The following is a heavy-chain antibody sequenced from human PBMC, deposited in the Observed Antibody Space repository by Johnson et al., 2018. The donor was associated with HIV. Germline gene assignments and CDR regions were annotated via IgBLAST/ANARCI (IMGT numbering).Heavy chain of an antibody. V-gene: IGHV3-53*01. J-gene: IGHJ3*02. D-gene: IGHD1-1*01. CDR1: GFTVSSNY. Sequence: VQLVESGGGLIQPGGSLRLSCAASGFTVSSNYMSWVRQAPGKGLEWVSVIYSGGSTYYADSVKGRFTISRDNAKNSLYLQMNSLRAEDTALYYCAKERSSHGDDAFDIWGQGTMVTVSS. CDR2: IYSGGST. CDR3: AKERSSHGDDAFDI.